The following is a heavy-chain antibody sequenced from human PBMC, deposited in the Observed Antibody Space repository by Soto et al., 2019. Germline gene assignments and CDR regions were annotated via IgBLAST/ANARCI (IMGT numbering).Heavy chain of an antibody. V-gene: IGHV3-15*01. D-gene: IGHD6-6*01. Sequence: GGSLRLSCSASGFTFSDYYMDWVRQDKGKGLEWVGRIKSKTDGGTTDYAAPVKGRFTISRDDSKNTLYLQMNSLKTEDTAVYYCTTASEQLRLGYYYYYLDVRGKGTTVTVSS. CDR2: IKSKTDGGTT. CDR1: GFTFSDYY. J-gene: IGHJ6*03. CDR3: TTASEQLRLGYYYYYLDV.